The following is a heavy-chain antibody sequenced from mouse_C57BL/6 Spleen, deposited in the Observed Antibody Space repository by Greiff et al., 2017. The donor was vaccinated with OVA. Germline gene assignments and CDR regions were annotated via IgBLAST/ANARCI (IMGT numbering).Heavy chain of an antibody. CDR3: AREEGNGAMDY. J-gene: IGHJ4*01. D-gene: IGHD2-1*01. Sequence: DVKLVESGGGLVKPGGSLKLSCAASGFTFSSYAMSWVRQTPGKRLEWVATISDGGSYTYYPDNVKGRFTISRDNAKNNLYLQMSHLKSEDTAMYYCAREEGNGAMDYWGQGTSVTVSS. CDR2: ISDGGSYT. V-gene: IGHV5-4*01. CDR1: GFTFSSYA.